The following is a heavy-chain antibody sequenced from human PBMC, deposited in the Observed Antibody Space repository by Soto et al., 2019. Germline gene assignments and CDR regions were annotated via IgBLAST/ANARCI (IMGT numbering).Heavy chain of an antibody. Sequence: SETLSLTCTVSGGSISSSSYYWGWIRQPPGKGLEWIGSIYYSGSTYYNPSLKSRVTISVDTSKNQFSLKPSSVTAADTAVYYCASMYRRSSKCFAPRGQGTLV. CDR1: GGSISSSSYY. CDR3: ASMYRRSSKCFAP. V-gene: IGHV4-39*01. CDR2: IYYSGST. D-gene: IGHD6-13*01. J-gene: IGHJ5*02.